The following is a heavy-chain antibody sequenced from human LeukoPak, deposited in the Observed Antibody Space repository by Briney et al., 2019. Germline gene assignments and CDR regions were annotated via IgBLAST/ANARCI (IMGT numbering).Heavy chain of an antibody. J-gene: IGHJ5*02. CDR2: INHSGST. CDR1: GGSFSGYY. CDR3: ARGWFDP. V-gene: IGHV4-34*01. Sequence: PSETLSLTCAVYGGSFSGYYWSWIRQPPGKGLEWIGAINHSGSTNYNPSLKSRVPIPVDTSKNQFSLKLSSVTAADTAVYYYARGWFDPCGQGTLVTDSS.